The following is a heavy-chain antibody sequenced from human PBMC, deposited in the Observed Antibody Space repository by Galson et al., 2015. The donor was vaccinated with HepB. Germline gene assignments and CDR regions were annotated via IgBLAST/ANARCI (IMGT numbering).Heavy chain of an antibody. D-gene: IGHD2-15*01. Sequence: LSLTCAVSGDSVRSRNWWSWIRQPPGKGLEWIGEIYNTGTTNYNPSLKSRVTISIDKSTNNFSLKLNPVTAADTAVYYCAREGSAHADAFDIWGRGTMVIISS. V-gene: IGHV4-4*02. CDR3: AREGSAHADAFDI. J-gene: IGHJ3*02. CDR1: GDSVRSRNW. CDR2: IYNTGTT.